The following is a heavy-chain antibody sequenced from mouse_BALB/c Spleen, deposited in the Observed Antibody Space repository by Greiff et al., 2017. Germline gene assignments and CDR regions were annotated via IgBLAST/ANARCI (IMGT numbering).Heavy chain of an antibody. D-gene: IGHD6-1*01. V-gene: IGHV1-7*01. Sequence: QVQLQQSGAELAKPGASVKMSCKASGYTFTSYWMHWVKQRPGQGLEWIGYINPSTGYTEYNKKFKVKATLTADKSSSTAYMQLSSLTSEDSAVYYCARRYCSNHWYFDVWGAGTTVTVSA. CDR3: ARRYCSNHWYFDV. CDR1: GYTFTSYW. J-gene: IGHJ1*01. CDR2: INPSTGYT.